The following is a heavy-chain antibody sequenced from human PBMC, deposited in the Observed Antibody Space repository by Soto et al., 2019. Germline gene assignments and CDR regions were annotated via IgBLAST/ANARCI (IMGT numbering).Heavy chain of an antibody. J-gene: IGHJ6*02. Sequence: PSETLSLTCTVSGGSISSYYWSWIRQPAGKGLEWIGRIYTSGSTNYNPSLKSRVTMSVDTSKNQFSLKLSSVTAADTAVYYCARDPLIAVDGVEYGMDVWGQGTTVTVSS. CDR2: IYTSGST. D-gene: IGHD6-19*01. V-gene: IGHV4-4*07. CDR1: GGSISSYY. CDR3: ARDPLIAVDGVEYGMDV.